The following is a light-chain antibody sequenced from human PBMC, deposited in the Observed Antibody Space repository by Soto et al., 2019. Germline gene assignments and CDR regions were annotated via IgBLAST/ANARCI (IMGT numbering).Light chain of an antibody. CDR1: QNVTSR. CDR2: GAS. CDR3: QQYNYLPRL. Sequence: DIEMTHSPATLSVSPGERATLSCRASQNVTSRLAWYQQKPGQAPRRLIYGASTRATGIPARFSGSGSGTEFTLTITSLQSEECAGYFCQQYNYLPRLFGPGTKVDMK. J-gene: IGKJ3*01. V-gene: IGKV3-15*01.